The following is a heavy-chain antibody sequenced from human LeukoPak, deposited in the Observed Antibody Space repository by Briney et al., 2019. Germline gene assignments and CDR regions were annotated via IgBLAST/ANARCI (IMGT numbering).Heavy chain of an antibody. CDR3: VHKGRGSGKFDY. CDR2: IYKDDDK. Sequence: SGPTLVNPTQTLTLTCTFSGFSLSTRGVGVGWIRQPPGKAPEWLALIYKDDDKDYSPSLKNRLNINNDPPNNQVVLTVTNMDPVDTATYYCVHKGRGSGKFDYWGQGTLVTVSS. V-gene: IGHV2-5*02. D-gene: IGHD3-10*01. J-gene: IGHJ4*02. CDR1: GFSLSTRGVG.